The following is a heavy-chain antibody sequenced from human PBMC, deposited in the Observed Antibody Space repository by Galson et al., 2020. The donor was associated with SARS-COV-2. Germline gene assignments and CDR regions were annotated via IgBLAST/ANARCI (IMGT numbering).Heavy chain of an antibody. J-gene: IGHJ4*02. CDR3: ARAAEDQLNRITIFGVFILPFDY. Sequence: ASVKVSCKASGYTFTSYGISWVRQAPGQGLEWMGWISAYNGNTNYAQKLQGRVTMTTDTSTSTAYMELRSLRSDDTAVYYCARAAEDQLNRITIFGVFILPFDYWGQGTLVTVSS. CDR1: GYTFTSYG. V-gene: IGHV1-18*01. D-gene: IGHD3-3*01. CDR2: ISAYNGNT.